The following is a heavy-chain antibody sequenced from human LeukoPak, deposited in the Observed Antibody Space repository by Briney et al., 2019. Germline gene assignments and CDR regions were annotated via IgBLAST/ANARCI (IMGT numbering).Heavy chain of an antibody. CDR1: GFTFSSYG. D-gene: IGHD2-15*01. CDR2: IWYDGSNK. CDR3: ARDARYCSAFDY. Sequence: GSLRLSCAASGFTFSSYGMHWVRQAPGKGLEWVAVIWYDGSNKYYADSVKGRFTISRDNSKNTLYLQMNSLRAEDTAVYYCARDARYCSAFDYWGQGTLVTVSS. V-gene: IGHV3-33*01. J-gene: IGHJ4*02.